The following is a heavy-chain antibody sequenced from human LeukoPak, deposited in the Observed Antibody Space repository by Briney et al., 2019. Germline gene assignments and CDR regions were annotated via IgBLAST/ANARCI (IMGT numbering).Heavy chain of an antibody. Sequence: SETLSLTCTVSGGSISRYHWSWVRQSPGKGLEWIGYVYYNGSPNYHPSLMSRVTMLMDTPKNQFSLRLSSVTAADTAVYYCARHGGGWSFDFWGQGTLVTVSS. CDR3: ARHGGGWSFDF. D-gene: IGHD6-19*01. V-gene: IGHV4-59*08. CDR1: GGSISRYH. CDR2: VYYNGSP. J-gene: IGHJ4*02.